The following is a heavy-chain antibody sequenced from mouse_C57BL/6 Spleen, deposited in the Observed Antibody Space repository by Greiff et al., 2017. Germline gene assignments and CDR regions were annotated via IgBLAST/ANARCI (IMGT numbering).Heavy chain of an antibody. J-gene: IGHJ3*01. CDR3: ADGGYSAWFAY. CDR1: GYTFTSYW. CDR2: INPSNGGT. V-gene: IGHV1-53*01. D-gene: IGHD2-3*01. Sequence: QVQLKEPGTELVKPGASVKLSCKASGYTFTSYWMHWVKQRAGQGLEWIGNINPSNGGTNYNEKFKSKATLTVDKSSSTAYMQLSSLTSEDSAVYYCADGGYSAWFAYWGQGTLVTVSA.